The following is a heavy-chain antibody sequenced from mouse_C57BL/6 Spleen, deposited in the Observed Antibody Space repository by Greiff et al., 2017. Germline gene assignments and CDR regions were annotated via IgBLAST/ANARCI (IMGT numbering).Heavy chain of an antibody. D-gene: IGHD1-1*01. V-gene: IGHV1-55*01. CDR1: GYTFTSYW. CDR3: ARTLLSYAMDY. J-gene: IGHJ4*01. CDR2: IYPGSGST. Sequence: QVQLQQSGAELVKPGASVKMSCKASGYTFTSYWITWVKQRPGQGLEWIGDIYPGSGSTNYNEKFKSKATLTVDTSSSTAYMQLSSLTSEDSAVYYCARTLLSYAMDYWGQGTSVTVSS.